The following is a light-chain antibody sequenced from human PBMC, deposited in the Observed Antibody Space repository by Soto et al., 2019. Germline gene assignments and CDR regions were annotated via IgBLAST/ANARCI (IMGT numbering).Light chain of an antibody. CDR2: GAS. J-gene: IGKJ1*01. Sequence: EIVMTQSPATLSASPGERATLSCRASQSVSSNLAWYQQKPGQAPRLPIYGASTRATGIPARFSGSGSGTEFTLTISSLQSEDFAVYYCQQYNNWWTFGQGTKVDIK. CDR3: QQYNNWWT. CDR1: QSVSSN. V-gene: IGKV3-15*01.